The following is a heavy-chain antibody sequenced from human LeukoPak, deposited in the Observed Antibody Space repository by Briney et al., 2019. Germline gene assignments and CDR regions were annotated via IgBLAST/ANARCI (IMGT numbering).Heavy chain of an antibody. CDR3: MRDTA. D-gene: IGHD4-11*01. V-gene: IGHV3-7*04. CDR1: GFTFSSYW. Sequence: GGSLRLACAAAGFTFSSYWMRWVRQVPAKRLELVANIKQDGSEKYYVDSVKGRFTISRDNPKNSLYQQMNSLRAEDTAVYYCMRDTAWGQGTLVTVSS. J-gene: IGHJ5*02. CDR2: IKQDGSEK.